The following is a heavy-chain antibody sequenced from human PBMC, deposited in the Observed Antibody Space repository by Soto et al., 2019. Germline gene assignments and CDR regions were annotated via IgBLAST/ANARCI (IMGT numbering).Heavy chain of an antibody. V-gene: IGHV4-31*03. CDR3: TVDAPLWFGELSP. CDR2: IYYNGTT. J-gene: IGHJ4*02. CDR1: GGSIRSPNFS. D-gene: IGHD3-10*01. Sequence: SETLSLTCTVIGGSIRSPNFSWSWILQHPGKGPEWIGNIYYNGTTTYSPSLESRLTISLDPSKNQFSLTLKSVTAADTAVYYCTVDAPLWFGELSPWGQGALVTVSS.